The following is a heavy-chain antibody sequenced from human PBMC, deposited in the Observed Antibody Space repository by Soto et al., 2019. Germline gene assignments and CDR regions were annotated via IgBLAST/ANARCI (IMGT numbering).Heavy chain of an antibody. CDR1: GFTFISSA. Sequence: PGGSLRLSCAASGFTFISSAMNWVRQAPGKGLEWVSSISGNGVGTYYADSVKGRFTISRDNSKNTLYLQMNSLRAEDTAVYYCAKVTPLYYYDSSGYYEWGQGTLVTVSS. CDR2: ISGNGVGT. CDR3: AKVTPLYYYDSSGYYE. J-gene: IGHJ4*02. V-gene: IGHV3-23*01. D-gene: IGHD3-22*01.